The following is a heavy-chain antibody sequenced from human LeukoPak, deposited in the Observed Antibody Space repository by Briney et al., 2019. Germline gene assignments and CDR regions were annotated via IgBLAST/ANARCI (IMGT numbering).Heavy chain of an antibody. CDR2: ISYDGSNK. CDR1: GFTFSSYA. Sequence: GGSLRLSCAASGFTFSSYAMHWVRQAPGKGLEWVAVISYDGSNKYYADSVKGRFTISRDNSKNTLYLQMNSLRAEDTAVYYCAKDPSMVRGVIRDYWGQGTLVTVSS. J-gene: IGHJ4*02. V-gene: IGHV3-30*04. CDR3: AKDPSMVRGVIRDY. D-gene: IGHD3-10*01.